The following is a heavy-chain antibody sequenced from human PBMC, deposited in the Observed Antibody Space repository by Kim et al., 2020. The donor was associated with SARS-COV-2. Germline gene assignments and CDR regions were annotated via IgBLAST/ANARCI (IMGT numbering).Heavy chain of an antibody. D-gene: IGHD1-20*01. CDR1: GFSFSNNW. CDR3: AKSRYFYGMDV. V-gene: IGHV3-74*03. Sequence: GGSLRLSCSASGFSFSNNWMYWVRRTPGKGLGWVSRINSDGSSTTYADSVQGRFTISRDNAKNTLYVQMNSLRPEDTAVYYCAKSRYFYGMDVWGQGTT. CDR2: INSDGSST. J-gene: IGHJ6*02.